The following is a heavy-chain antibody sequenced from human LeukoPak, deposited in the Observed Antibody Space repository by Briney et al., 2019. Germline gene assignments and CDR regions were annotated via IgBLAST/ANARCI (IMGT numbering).Heavy chain of an antibody. CDR3: ARHEGTMVYALDC. CDR2: TFYSGST. J-gene: IGHJ4*02. Sequence: PSETLSLTCTVSGGSISSSSYYWGWIRQPPGKGLEWIGSTFYSGSTFYNPSLKSRVTMSVDTSKNQFSLRLSSVTAADTAVYYCARHEGTMVYALDCWGQGTLVTVSS. D-gene: IGHD2-8*01. CDR1: GGSISSSSYY. V-gene: IGHV4-39*01.